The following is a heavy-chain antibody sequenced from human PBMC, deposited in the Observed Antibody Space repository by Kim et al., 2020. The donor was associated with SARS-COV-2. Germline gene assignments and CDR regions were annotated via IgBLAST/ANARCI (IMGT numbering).Heavy chain of an antibody. Sequence: SETLSLTCTVSGGSISSSSYYWGWIRQPPGKGLEWIGSIYYSGSTYYNPSLKSRVTISVDTSKNQFSLKLSSVTAADTAVYYCARDAAFGGWELLSDYYYYGIDVWGQGTTVTVSS. CDR1: GGSISSSSYY. CDR2: IYYSGST. J-gene: IGHJ6*02. CDR3: ARDAAFGGWELLSDYYYYGIDV. D-gene: IGHD1-26*01. V-gene: IGHV4-39*07.